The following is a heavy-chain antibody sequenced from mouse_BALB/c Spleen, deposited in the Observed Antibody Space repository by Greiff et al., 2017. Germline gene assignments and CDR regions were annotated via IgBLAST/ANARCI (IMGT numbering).Heavy chain of an antibody. V-gene: IGHV1-69*02. CDR3: ARKVPYWYFDV. CDR2: IDPSDSYT. Sequence: QVQLQQSGAELVKPGASVKLSCKASGYTFTSYWMHWVKQRPGQGLEWIGEIDPSDSYTNYNQKFKGKATLTVDKSSSTAYMQLSSLTSEDSAVYYCARKVPYWYFDVWGAGTTVTVSS. D-gene: IGHD5-1*01. J-gene: IGHJ1*01. CDR1: GYTFTSYW.